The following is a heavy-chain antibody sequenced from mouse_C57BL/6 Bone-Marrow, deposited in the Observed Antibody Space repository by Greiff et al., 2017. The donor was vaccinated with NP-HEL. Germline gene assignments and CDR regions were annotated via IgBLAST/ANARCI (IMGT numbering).Heavy chain of an antibody. J-gene: IGHJ2*01. CDR1: GYSFTGYY. CDR3: ARFITTVVDYFDY. Sequence: EVQLQQSGPELVKPGASVKISCKASGYSFTGYYMNWVKQSPEKSLEWLGEINHSTGGTTYNQKVKAKATLTVDKSSSTAYMQLKSLTSEDSAVYYCARFITTVVDYFDYWGQGTTLTVSS. D-gene: IGHD1-1*01. V-gene: IGHV1-42*01. CDR2: INHSTGGT.